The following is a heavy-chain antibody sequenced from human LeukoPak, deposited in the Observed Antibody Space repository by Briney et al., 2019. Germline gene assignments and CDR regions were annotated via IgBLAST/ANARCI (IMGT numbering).Heavy chain of an antibody. CDR3: AKLCSGGSCYWNY. CDR1: GFTFSSYA. V-gene: IGHV3-23*01. Sequence: GASLRLSCAAAGFTFSSYAMSWVRQAPGKGLEWVSHISASGRTTDYADSVKGRFTISRDSSKNTVYLQMNSLRAEDTAVYYCAKLCSGGSCYWNYWGQGTLVTVSS. J-gene: IGHJ4*02. D-gene: IGHD2-15*01. CDR2: ISASGRTT.